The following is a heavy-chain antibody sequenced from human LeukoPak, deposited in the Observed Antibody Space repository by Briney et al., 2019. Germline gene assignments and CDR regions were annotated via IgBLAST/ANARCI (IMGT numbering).Heavy chain of an antibody. Sequence: SETLSLTCTVSGGSISSSSYYWGWIRQPPGKGLEWIGSIYYSGSTYYNPSLKSRVTISVDTSKNQFSLKLNSVTAADTAVYYCARQDSSSWIRRWFDPWGQGTLVTVSS. V-gene: IGHV4-39*01. CDR2: IYYSGST. CDR3: ARQDSSSWIRRWFDP. CDR1: GGSISSSSYY. J-gene: IGHJ5*02. D-gene: IGHD6-13*01.